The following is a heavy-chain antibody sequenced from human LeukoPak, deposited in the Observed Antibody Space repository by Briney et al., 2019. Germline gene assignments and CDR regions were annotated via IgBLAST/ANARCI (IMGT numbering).Heavy chain of an antibody. D-gene: IGHD3-16*01. CDR2: VMSGRGST. Sequence: GGSLRLSCAASGFSVSDYSISWIRQSPGEGPEWISYVMSGRGSTNYADSVKGRFTISRDNAKNSVALQLDGLRADDTAVYFCTRERRGSYYAFESWGQGTLVTVS. V-gene: IGHV3-11*05. J-gene: IGHJ4*02. CDR3: TRERRGSYYAFES. CDR1: GFSVSDYS.